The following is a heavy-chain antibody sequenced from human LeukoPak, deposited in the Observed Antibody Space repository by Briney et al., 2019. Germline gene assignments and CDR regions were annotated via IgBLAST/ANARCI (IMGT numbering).Heavy chain of an antibody. Sequence: GGSLRLSCAASGFTFSSYWMSWVRQAPGKGLEWVANIKQDGSEKYYVDSVKGRFTISRDNAKKSLYLQMNSLRAEDTAVYYCASPSDGDYGGEDYWGQGTLVTVSS. D-gene: IGHD4-17*01. V-gene: IGHV3-7*01. J-gene: IGHJ4*02. CDR3: ASPSDGDYGGEDY. CDR1: GFTFSSYW. CDR2: IKQDGSEK.